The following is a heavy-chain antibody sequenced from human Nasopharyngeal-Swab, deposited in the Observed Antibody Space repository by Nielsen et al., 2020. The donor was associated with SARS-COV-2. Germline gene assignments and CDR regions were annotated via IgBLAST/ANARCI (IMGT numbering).Heavy chain of an antibody. V-gene: IGHV3-21*01. Sequence: GGSLRLSCAASGFTFSSYSMNWVRQAPEKGLEWVSSISSSSSYIYYADSVKGRLTISRDNAKNSLYLQMNSLRAEDTAVYYCARWDYSNYDLDYWGQGTLVTVSS. CDR3: ARWDYSNYDLDY. CDR1: GFTFSSYS. J-gene: IGHJ4*02. CDR2: ISSSSSYI. D-gene: IGHD4-11*01.